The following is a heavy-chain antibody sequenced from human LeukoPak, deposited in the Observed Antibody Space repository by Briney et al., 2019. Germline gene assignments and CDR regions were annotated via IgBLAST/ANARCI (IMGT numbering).Heavy chain of an antibody. CDR1: GYTLTELS. J-gene: IGHJ4*02. D-gene: IGHD1-26*01. CDR3: ATDRGSGSYYPLVFDY. CDR2: FDPEDGET. V-gene: IGHV1-24*01. Sequence: GASVKVSCKVSGYTLTELSMHWVRQAPGKGLEWMGGFDPEDGETIYAQKFQGRVTMTEDTSTDTAYMELSSLRPEDTAVYYCATDRGSGSYYPLVFDYWGQGTLVTVSS.